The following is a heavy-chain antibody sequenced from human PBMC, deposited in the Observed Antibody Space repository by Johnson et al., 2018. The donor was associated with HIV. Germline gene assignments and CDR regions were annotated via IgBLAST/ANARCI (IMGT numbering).Heavy chain of an antibody. V-gene: IGHV3-30-3*01. CDR2: ILYDGSNK. CDR1: GFTFSSYA. D-gene: IGHD5-24*01. CDR3: AKDVGDGYNRWGAFDF. Sequence: QVQLVESGGGVVQPGRSLRLSCAASGFTFSSYAMHWVRQAPGKGLEWVALILYDGSNKYYADSVTGRFTISRDNSKNTLSLQMNSLRAEDTAVYYCAKDVGDGYNRWGAFDFWGQGTMVTVSS. J-gene: IGHJ3*01.